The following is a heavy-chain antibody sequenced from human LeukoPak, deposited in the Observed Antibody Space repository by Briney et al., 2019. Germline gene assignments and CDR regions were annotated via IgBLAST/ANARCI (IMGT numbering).Heavy chain of an antibody. D-gene: IGHD1-7*01. J-gene: IGHJ4*02. CDR3: ASGFGPGTNSLFDY. Sequence: GASVKVSCKASGYTFTSYDINWVRQAPGQGLEWMGWINPNSGGTNYAQKFQGRVTMTRDTSISTAYMELSRLRSDDTAVYYCASGFGPGTNSLFDYWGQGTLVTVSS. CDR1: GYTFTSYD. CDR2: INPNSGGT. V-gene: IGHV1-2*02.